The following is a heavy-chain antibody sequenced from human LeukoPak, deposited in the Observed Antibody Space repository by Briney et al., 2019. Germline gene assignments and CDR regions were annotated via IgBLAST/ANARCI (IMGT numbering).Heavy chain of an antibody. CDR1: GFTFSSYS. J-gene: IGHJ4*02. CDR2: ISSSSSYI. CDR3: AREDIITGTLRALGY. D-gene: IGHD1-20*01. V-gene: IGHV3-21*01. Sequence: GGSLRLSCAASGFTFSSYSMNWVRQAPGKGLEWVSSISSSSSYIYYADSVKGRFTISRDNAKNSLYLQMNSLRAEDTAVYYCAREDIITGTLRALGYWGQGTLVTVSS.